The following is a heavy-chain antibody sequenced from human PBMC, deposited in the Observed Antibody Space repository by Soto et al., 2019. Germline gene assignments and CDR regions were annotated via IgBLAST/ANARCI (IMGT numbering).Heavy chain of an antibody. J-gene: IGHJ4*02. CDR3: ARGSSGWYFDY. CDR2: ISGSGDST. Sequence: GGSLRLSCAASGFTFSSYAMSWVRQAPGKGLEWVSVISGSGDSTYYADSVKGRFTISRDNSKNTLYLQMNSLRAEDTAVYYCARGSSGWYFDYWGKGTLVTVPS. V-gene: IGHV3-23*01. CDR1: GFTFSSYA. D-gene: IGHD6-19*01.